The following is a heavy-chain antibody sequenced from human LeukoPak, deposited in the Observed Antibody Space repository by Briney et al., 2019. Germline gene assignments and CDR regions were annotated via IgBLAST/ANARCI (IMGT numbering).Heavy chain of an antibody. J-gene: IGHJ6*02. CDR1: GFXFSSYW. Sequence: GGSLRLSCAASGFXFSSYWIHWVRQAPGKGLVWVSRIKGDGSSTSYADSVKGRFTISRDNAKNTLYLQMNSLRAEDMAVYYCARGDGYGMDYWGQGTWVTVSS. V-gene: IGHV3-74*01. CDR3: ARGDGYGMDY. D-gene: IGHD5-24*01. CDR2: IKGDGSST.